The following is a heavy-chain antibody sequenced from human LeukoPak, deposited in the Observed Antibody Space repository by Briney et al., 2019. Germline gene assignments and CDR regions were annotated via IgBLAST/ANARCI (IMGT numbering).Heavy chain of an antibody. V-gene: IGHV3-53*01. CDR2: IYSGGST. J-gene: IGHJ4*02. CDR3: AREGTMVRGVMAEDY. D-gene: IGHD3-10*01. Sequence: GGSLRLSCAASGFTVSSNYMSWVRQAPGKGLEWVSVIYSGGSTYYADSVKGRFTISRDNSKNTLYLQMNSLRAEDTAVYYCAREGTMVRGVMAEDYWGQGTPVTVSS. CDR1: GFTVSSNY.